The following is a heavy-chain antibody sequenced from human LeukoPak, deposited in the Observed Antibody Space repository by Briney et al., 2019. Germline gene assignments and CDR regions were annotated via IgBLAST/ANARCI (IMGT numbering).Heavy chain of an antibody. Sequence: SETLSLTCAVYGGSFSGYYWSWIRQPPGKGLEWIGEINHSGSTNYNPSLKSRVTISVDTSKNQFSLKLSSVTAADTAVYYCARGIHYGSGSYYYGMDVWGQGTTVTVSS. CDR3: ARGIHYGSGSYYYGMDV. V-gene: IGHV4-34*01. D-gene: IGHD3-10*01. J-gene: IGHJ6*02. CDR1: GGSFSGYY. CDR2: INHSGST.